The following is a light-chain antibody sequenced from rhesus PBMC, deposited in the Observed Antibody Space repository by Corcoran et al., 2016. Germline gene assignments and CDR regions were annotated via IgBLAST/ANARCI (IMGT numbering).Light chain of an antibody. Sequence: DIQMTQSPSSLSASVGDKVTITCRASQGISNALAWYQQKPGKAPKLLIYAAISLESGVPSRFSGSRSGTDFTLPISRLQPEDFAAYCCQQGYSTPWTFGQGAKVEIK. V-gene: IGKV1-33*02. CDR1: QGISNA. CDR3: QQGYSTPWT. CDR2: AAI. J-gene: IGKJ1*01.